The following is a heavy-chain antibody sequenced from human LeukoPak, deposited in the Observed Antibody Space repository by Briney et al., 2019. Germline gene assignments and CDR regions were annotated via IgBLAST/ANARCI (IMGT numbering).Heavy chain of an antibody. CDR3: ASLTAVAGTEDY. J-gene: IGHJ4*02. Sequence: CSVKVSCKASRGTFSSYAISWVRQAPGQGLEWMGLIIPIFGTSNYAQKLQGRVTITTEESTRTAYMEVRSMKSEDTAVYYCASLTAVAGTEDYWGQGTLVTVSS. CDR1: RGTFSSYA. CDR2: IIPIFGTS. V-gene: IGHV1-69*05. D-gene: IGHD1-1*01.